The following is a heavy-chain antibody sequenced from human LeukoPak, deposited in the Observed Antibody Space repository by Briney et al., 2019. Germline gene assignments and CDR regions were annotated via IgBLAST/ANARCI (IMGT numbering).Heavy chain of an antibody. Sequence: ASVKVSCKASGYTFTGYYMHWVRQAPGQGLEWMGWINPNSGGTNYAQKFQGRVTMTRDTSISTAYMELSRLRSDDTAVYYCARDMITFGGVIVPHWFDPWGQGTLVTVSS. V-gene: IGHV1-2*02. D-gene: IGHD3-16*02. CDR3: ARDMITFGGVIVPHWFDP. J-gene: IGHJ5*02. CDR2: INPNSGGT. CDR1: GYTFTGYY.